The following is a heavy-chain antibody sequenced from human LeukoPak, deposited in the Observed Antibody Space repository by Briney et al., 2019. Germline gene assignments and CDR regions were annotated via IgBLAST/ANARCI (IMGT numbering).Heavy chain of an antibody. V-gene: IGHV4-61*01. CDR2: IFYTGTT. J-gene: IGHJ4*02. D-gene: IGHD3-16*01. CDR3: ARDATLGY. Sequence: SETLSLTCTVSGGSVSSSNFYWSWIRQPPGKGLEWIGYIFYTGTTNYNPSLKSQVTMSVDTSKNQFSLKLSSVTAADTAVYYCARDATLGYWGQGTLVTVSS. CDR1: GGSVSSSNFY.